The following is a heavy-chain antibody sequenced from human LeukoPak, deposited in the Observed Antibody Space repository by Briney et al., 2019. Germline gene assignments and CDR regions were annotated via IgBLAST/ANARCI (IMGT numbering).Heavy chain of an antibody. CDR3: ARVAKRGYSYGLFDY. V-gene: IGHV3-7*01. Sequence: PGGSLRLSCAASGFTFSSYGMSWVRQAPGKGLEWVANIKEDGSQKYYVDSVKGRFTISRDNAKNSLYLQMNSLRAEDTAVYYCARVAKRGYSYGLFDYWGQGTLVTVSS. J-gene: IGHJ4*02. CDR2: IKEDGSQK. D-gene: IGHD5-18*01. CDR1: GFTFSSYG.